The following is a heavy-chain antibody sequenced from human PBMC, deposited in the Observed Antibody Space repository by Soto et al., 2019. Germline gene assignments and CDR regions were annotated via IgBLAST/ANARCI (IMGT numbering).Heavy chain of an antibody. CDR1: GFTFSNYA. Sequence: EVQLLESGGGLVQPGGSLRLSCAASGFTFSNYAMNLVRQAPGKGLEWVSGISVSSDNTFYADSVKGRFTISRDNSKSTLFLQMNSLRAEDTALYYCAKDSDTKRGPDYWGQGTLVTVSS. CDR2: ISVSSDNT. V-gene: IGHV3-23*01. CDR3: AKDSDTKRGPDY. D-gene: IGHD3-10*01. J-gene: IGHJ4*02.